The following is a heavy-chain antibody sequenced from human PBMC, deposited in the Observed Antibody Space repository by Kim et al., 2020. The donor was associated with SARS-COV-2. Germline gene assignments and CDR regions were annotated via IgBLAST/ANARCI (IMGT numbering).Heavy chain of an antibody. CDR2: VCYSGNT. Sequence: SETLSLTCSVSDGSVSSKNYCWNWIRQPPGKGLEWIGYVCYSGNTNYSPSLKSRVTISLHASKNQFSLRLDSVTAADTAVYFCAKGRNYFDSENWFDPWGQGTLVTVSS. V-gene: IGHV4-61*01. J-gene: IGHJ5*02. CDR1: DGSVSSKNYC. D-gene: IGHD3-10*01. CDR3: AKGRNYFDSENWFDP.